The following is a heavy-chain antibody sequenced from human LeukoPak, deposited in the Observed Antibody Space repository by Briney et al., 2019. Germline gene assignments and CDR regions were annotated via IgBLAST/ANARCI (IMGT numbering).Heavy chain of an antibody. J-gene: IGHJ4*02. V-gene: IGHV3-23*01. CDR2: LGRSGGSK. Sequence: GGSLRLSCVASGFNFDIFAMSWVRQSPGGGLEWVASLGRSGGSKNYADSVKGRFTVSRDNSKNTLFLQMNSLRVEDSAIYYCAKGEMATSNWGQGTLVTVSS. CDR3: AKGEMATSN. CDR1: GFNFDIFA. D-gene: IGHD5-24*01.